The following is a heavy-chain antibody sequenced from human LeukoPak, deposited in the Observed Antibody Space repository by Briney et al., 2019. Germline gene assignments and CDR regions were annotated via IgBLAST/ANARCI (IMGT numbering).Heavy chain of an antibody. CDR2: IYYSGST. CDR1: GGSISSGDYY. Sequence: PSETLSLTCTVSGGSISSGDYYWSWIRQPPGKGLEWIGYIYYSGSTYYNPSLKSRVTISVDTSKDQFSLKLSSVTAADTAVYYCARGRGYYYDKWGEKPLYDYWGQGTLVTVSS. D-gene: IGHD3-22*01. V-gene: IGHV4-30-4*01. CDR3: ARGRGYYYDKWGEKPLYDY. J-gene: IGHJ4*02.